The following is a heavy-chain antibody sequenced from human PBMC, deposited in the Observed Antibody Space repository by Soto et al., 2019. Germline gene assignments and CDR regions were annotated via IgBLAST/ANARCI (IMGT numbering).Heavy chain of an antibody. V-gene: IGHV3-48*03. D-gene: IGHD2-21*01. J-gene: IGHJ6*02. Sequence: EGQLVESGGGLVQPGGSLRLSCAASGFTFSGDGMNWVRQAPGKGLEWISYISQSGSSKYYADSVRGRFTISRDNAKNSLYLQMNSLRGDDSAVYFCARETFVVVSATVQYFFGMDVWGQGTTVTVSS. CDR1: GFTFSGDG. CDR2: ISQSGSSK. CDR3: ARETFVVVSATVQYFFGMDV.